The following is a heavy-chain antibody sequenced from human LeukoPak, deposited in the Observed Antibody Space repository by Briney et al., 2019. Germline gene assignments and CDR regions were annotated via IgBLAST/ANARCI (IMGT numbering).Heavy chain of an antibody. CDR2: IIPIFGTA. D-gene: IGHD3-10*01. Sequence: SVKVSCKGSGGTFSSYAISWVRQAPGQGLEWMGGIIPIFGTANYAQKFQGRVTITADESTSTAYMELSSLRSEDTAVYYCARAGKGTWDYWGQGTLVTVSS. CDR1: GGTFSSYA. CDR3: ARAGKGTWDY. V-gene: IGHV1-69*13. J-gene: IGHJ4*02.